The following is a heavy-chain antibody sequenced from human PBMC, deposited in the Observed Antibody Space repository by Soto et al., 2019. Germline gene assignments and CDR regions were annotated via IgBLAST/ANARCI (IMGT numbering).Heavy chain of an antibody. V-gene: IGHV3-48*03. CDR1: GVTLSSYE. CDR3: ATGVWYYFDY. Sequence: GGSLRLSCAVFGVTLSSYEMNWVRQAPGKGLEWVSYINKNGDTVSYADSVKGRFTISRDNAENSLHLQMNSLRAEDTAVYYCATGVWYYFDYWGQGALVTVSS. J-gene: IGHJ4*02. D-gene: IGHD2-21*01. CDR2: INKNGDTV.